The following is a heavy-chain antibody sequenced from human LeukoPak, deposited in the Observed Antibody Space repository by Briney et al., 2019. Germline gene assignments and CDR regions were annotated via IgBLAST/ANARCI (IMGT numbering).Heavy chain of an antibody. D-gene: IGHD3-9*01. CDR3: AKDEYYDILTGTTGY. Sequence: PGGSLRLSCAASGFTFSSYFMHWVRQAPAKGLDGVAFIRYDGSNKYYADSVKGRFTISRDNSKNTLYLQMNSLRAEETAVYYCAKDEYYDILTGTTGYWGQGTLVTVSS. CDR1: GFTFSSYF. V-gene: IGHV3-30*02. J-gene: IGHJ4*02. CDR2: IRYDGSNK.